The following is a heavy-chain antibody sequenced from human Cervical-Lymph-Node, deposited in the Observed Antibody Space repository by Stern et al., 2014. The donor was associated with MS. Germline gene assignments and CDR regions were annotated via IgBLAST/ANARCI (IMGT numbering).Heavy chain of an antibody. CDR1: GFTFSSYG. Sequence: VQLVESGGGVVQPVKSLRLSCAAAGFTFSSYGMHWVRQAPGKGLEWVAVISYDGITKDYADSVRGRFTISRDKSKNTVYLEMDSLRSEDTAVYYCAKILRDFWTGYIGGGLDYWGQGTLVTVSS. J-gene: IGHJ4*02. V-gene: IGHV3-30*18. D-gene: IGHD3/OR15-3a*01. CDR3: AKILRDFWTGYIGGGLDY. CDR2: ISYDGITK.